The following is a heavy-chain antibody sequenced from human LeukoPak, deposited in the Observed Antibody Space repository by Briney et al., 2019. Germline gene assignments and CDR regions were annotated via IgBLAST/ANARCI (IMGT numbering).Heavy chain of an antibody. Sequence: GGSLRLSCAASGLTFSGSAMHWVRQASGKGLEWVGRIRSKANSYATAYAASVKGRFTISRDDSKNTAYLQMNSLKTEDTAVYYCTSQNYYDEGWFDPWGQGTLVTVSS. D-gene: IGHD3-22*01. J-gene: IGHJ5*02. V-gene: IGHV3-73*01. CDR3: TSQNYYDEGWFDP. CDR1: GLTFSGSA. CDR2: IRSKANSYAT.